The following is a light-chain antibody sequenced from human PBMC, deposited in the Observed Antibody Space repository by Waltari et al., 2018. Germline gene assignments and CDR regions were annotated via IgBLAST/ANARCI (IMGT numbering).Light chain of an antibody. CDR3: ASWDDSLNGHWV. CDR2: RSG. Sequence: QSVLTQPPSASGTPGQRVTISCSGSASNIGGNLVNWYQQFPGKAPKLLLYRSGMRPAGVPDRFSGSKSGTSASLAISGLQSEDEADYFCASWDDSLNGHWVFGGGTKVTVL. CDR1: ASNIGGNL. V-gene: IGLV1-44*01. J-gene: IGLJ3*02.